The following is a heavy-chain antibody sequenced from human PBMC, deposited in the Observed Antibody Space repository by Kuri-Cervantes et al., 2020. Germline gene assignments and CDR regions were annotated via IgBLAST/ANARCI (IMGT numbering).Heavy chain of an antibody. Sequence: ASVKVSCKASGYTFTGYYMHWVRQAPGQGLEWMGWINPNSGGTNYAQKFQGWVTMTRDTSISTAYMELSSLRSEDTAVYYCARDVLLWFGELLYRGGMDVWGQGTTVTVSS. V-gene: IGHV1-2*04. J-gene: IGHJ6*02. D-gene: IGHD3-10*01. CDR2: INPNSGGT. CDR3: ARDVLLWFGELLYRGGMDV. CDR1: GYTFTGYY.